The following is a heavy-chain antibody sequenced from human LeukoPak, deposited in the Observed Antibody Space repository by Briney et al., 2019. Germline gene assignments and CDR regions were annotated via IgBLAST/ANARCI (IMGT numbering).Heavy chain of an antibody. D-gene: IGHD3-22*01. Sequence: PGGSLRLSCAASGFTFSNYNMNWVRQAPGKGLEWVSCISSSSTYIYYADSVKGRFTIFRDNAKNSLYLQMNSLRAEDTAVYYCVTDGADYYDSTGYPIYFDYWGQGTLVTVSS. CDR3: VTDGADYYDSTGYPIYFDY. V-gene: IGHV3-21*01. CDR1: GFTFSNYN. J-gene: IGHJ4*02. CDR2: ISSSSTYI.